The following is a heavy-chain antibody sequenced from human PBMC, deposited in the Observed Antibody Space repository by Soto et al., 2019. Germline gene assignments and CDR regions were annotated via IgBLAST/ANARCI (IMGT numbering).Heavy chain of an antibody. CDR2: IVVGSGNT. CDR1: GFTFTSSA. Sequence: QMQLVQSGPEVKKPGTSVKVSCKASGFTFTSSAVQWVRQARGQRLEWIGWIVVGSGNTNYAQKFQERVTITRDMSTSTAYMELSSLRSEDTAVYYCAAPVDTDENYYYGMDVWGQGTTVTVSS. V-gene: IGHV1-58*01. D-gene: IGHD5-18*01. J-gene: IGHJ6*02. CDR3: AAPVDTDENYYYGMDV.